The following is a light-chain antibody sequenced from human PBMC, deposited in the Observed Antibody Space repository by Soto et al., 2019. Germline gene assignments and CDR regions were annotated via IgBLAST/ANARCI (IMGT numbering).Light chain of an antibody. J-gene: IGKJ5*01. CDR1: QSVSSN. Sequence: IVLTQSPGSLSLSPGERATLSCRASQSVSSNLAWYQQKPGQAPRLLIYGASTRATGIPARFSGSGSGTEFTLTISSLQSEDFAVYYCQQYNNWPSLTFGQGTRLEI. V-gene: IGKV3-15*01. CDR3: QQYNNWPSLT. CDR2: GAS.